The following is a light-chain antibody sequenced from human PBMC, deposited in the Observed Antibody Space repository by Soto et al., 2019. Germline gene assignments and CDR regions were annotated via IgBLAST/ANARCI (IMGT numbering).Light chain of an antibody. Sequence: QSVLTQPASVSGSPGQSSTISCTGTSSDIGGYNYVSWYQHLPGKAPKLMIYDVSNRPSGVSDRFSGSKSGNTASLTISGLQAEDEADYYCSPFTPTSTHVFGSGTKVTVL. CDR2: DVS. CDR1: SSDIGGYNY. V-gene: IGLV2-14*03. J-gene: IGLJ1*01. CDR3: SPFTPTSTHV.